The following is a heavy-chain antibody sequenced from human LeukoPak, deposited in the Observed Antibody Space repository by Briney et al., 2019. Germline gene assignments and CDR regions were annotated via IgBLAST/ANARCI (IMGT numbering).Heavy chain of an antibody. CDR3: ARVDAYCSGGSCYSFDY. V-gene: IGHV3-53*01. CDR1: GFTFSSYP. J-gene: IGHJ4*02. D-gene: IGHD2-15*01. CDR2: IYSGGST. Sequence: GGSLRLSCAASGFTFSSYPMSWVRQAPGKGLEWVSVIYSGGSTYYADSVKGRFTISRDNSKNTLYLQMNSLRAEDTAVYYCARVDAYCSGGSCYSFDYWGKGTLVTVSS.